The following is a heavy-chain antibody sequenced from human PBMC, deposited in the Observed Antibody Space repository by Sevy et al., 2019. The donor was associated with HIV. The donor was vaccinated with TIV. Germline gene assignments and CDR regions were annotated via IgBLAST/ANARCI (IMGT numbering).Heavy chain of an antibody. V-gene: IGHV3-23*01. CDR3: AKGSNVCDILTGYAVNFDY. CDR2: ISGSGGST. CDR1: GFTFSSYA. Sequence: GGSLRLSCAASGFTFSSYAMSWVRQAPGKGLEWVSGISGSGGSTYYADSVKGRFTISRDNSKNTLYLQMNSLRAEDTAVYYCAKGSNVCDILTGYAVNFDYWGQGTLVTVSS. J-gene: IGHJ4*02. D-gene: IGHD3-9*01.